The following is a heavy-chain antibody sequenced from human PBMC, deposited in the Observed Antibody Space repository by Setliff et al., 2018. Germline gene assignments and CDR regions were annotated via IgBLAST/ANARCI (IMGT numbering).Heavy chain of an antibody. Sequence: GGSLRLSCAASGFTFSSYWMHWVRQAPGKGLVWVSVIYTGGSTYYADSVKGRFTISRDNSKSTLYLQMNSLRVEDTAVYYCAKGDDTECYSSFDYWGQGALVTVSS. J-gene: IGHJ4*02. CDR2: IYTGGST. D-gene: IGHD2-2*02. CDR3: AKGDDTECYSSFDY. CDR1: GFTFSSYW. V-gene: IGHV3-53*01.